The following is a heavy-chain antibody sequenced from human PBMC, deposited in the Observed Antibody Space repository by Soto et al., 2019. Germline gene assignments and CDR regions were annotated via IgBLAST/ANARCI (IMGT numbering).Heavy chain of an antibody. Sequence: PGGSLRLSCAASGFTFSSYAMSWVRQAPGKGLEWVSAISGSGGSTYYADYVKGRFTISRDNSKNTLYLQMNSLRAEDTAVYYYAKEGTLAVAGYGMDVWGQGTTVTVSS. CDR2: ISGSGGST. CDR1: GFTFSSYA. D-gene: IGHD6-19*01. J-gene: IGHJ6*02. V-gene: IGHV3-23*01. CDR3: AKEGTLAVAGYGMDV.